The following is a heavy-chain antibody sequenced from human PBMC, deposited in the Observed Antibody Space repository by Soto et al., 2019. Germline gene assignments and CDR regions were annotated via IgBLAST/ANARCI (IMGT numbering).Heavy chain of an antibody. D-gene: IGHD2-2*01. Sequence: GGSLRLSCAASGFTFSSYSMNWVRQAPGKGLEWVSSISSSSSYIYYADSVKGRFTISRDNAKNSLYLQMNSLRAEDTAVYYCARGYRSDIVVVPAASYMDVWGKGTTVTVSS. CDR3: ARGYRSDIVVVPAASYMDV. J-gene: IGHJ6*03. V-gene: IGHV3-21*01. CDR2: ISSSSSYI. CDR1: GFTFSSYS.